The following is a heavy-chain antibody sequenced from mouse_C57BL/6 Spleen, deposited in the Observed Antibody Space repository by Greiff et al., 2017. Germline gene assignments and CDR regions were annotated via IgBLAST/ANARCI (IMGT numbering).Heavy chain of an antibody. CDR1: GYTFTSYW. CDR3: ASDSGSSSDY. D-gene: IGHD1-1*01. CDR2: IHPNSGST. Sequence: VQLQQPGAELVKPGASVKLSCKASGYTFTSYWMHWVKQRPGQGLEWIGMIHPNSGSTNYNEKFKSKATLTVDKSASTAYMQLSSLTSEDSAVXYCASDSGSSSDYWGQGTSVTVSS. V-gene: IGHV1-64*01. J-gene: IGHJ4*01.